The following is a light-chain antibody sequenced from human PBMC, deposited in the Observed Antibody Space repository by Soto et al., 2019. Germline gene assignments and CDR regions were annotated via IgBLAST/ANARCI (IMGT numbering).Light chain of an antibody. V-gene: IGKV4-1*01. CDR1: QRVLDSSSTKNY. Sequence: DIVMTQSPDPLAVSLGERATLNCKSSQRVLDSSSTKNYLAWYQQKPGPPPKLLIYWASTRESGVPDRFSGSGSGTDFTLTISSLQVEDGAVYYCQQYCGVPWTFGRGTKVEIK. J-gene: IGKJ1*01. CDR3: QQYCGVPWT. CDR2: WAS.